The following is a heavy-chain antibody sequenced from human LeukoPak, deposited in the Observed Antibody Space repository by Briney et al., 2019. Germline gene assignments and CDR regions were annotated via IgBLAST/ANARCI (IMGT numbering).Heavy chain of an antibody. Sequence: SETLSLTCIVSGGSISSGTYYWGWIRQPPGKGLEWIGSIYYSGSTYYNPSLKSRVTISVDTSKNQFSLKLSSVTAADTAVYYCARHFHCSGGSYYAHYYYGMDVWGQGTTVTVSS. CDR2: IYYSGST. V-gene: IGHV4-39*01. CDR3: ARHFHCSGGSYYAHYYYGMDV. D-gene: IGHD2-15*01. CDR1: GGSISSGTYY. J-gene: IGHJ6*02.